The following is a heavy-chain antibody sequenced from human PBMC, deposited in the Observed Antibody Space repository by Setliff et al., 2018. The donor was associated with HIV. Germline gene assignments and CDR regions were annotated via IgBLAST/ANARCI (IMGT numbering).Heavy chain of an antibody. CDR3: ARGTRVLIGIAVTGRLGLDY. CDR2: IFSGSDTA. CDR1: GFSFSSYS. Sequence: HPGGSLRLSCVASGFSFSSYSMNWVRQTPGKGLEWLSYIFSGSDTADYADSVRGRFTISRDNSKNTLYVQMNSLRAEDTAVYYCARGTRVLIGIAVTGRLGLDYWGQGTLVTVSS. V-gene: IGHV3-48*01. D-gene: IGHD6-13*01. J-gene: IGHJ4*02.